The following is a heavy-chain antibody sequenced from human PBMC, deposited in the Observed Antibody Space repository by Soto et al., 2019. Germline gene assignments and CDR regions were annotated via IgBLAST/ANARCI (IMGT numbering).Heavy chain of an antibody. V-gene: IGHV2-5*02. CDR2: IYWDDDK. Sequence: QITLKESGPTLVKPTQTLTLTCTFSGFSLSTSGVGVGWIRQPPGKALEWLALIYWDDDKRYSPSLKSRLTITKDTSKNQVVLTMTNMDPVDTDTYYCAHNGDEAVAGPYFDYWGQGTLVTVSS. D-gene: IGHD6-19*01. CDR1: GFSLSTSGVG. J-gene: IGHJ4*02. CDR3: AHNGDEAVAGPYFDY.